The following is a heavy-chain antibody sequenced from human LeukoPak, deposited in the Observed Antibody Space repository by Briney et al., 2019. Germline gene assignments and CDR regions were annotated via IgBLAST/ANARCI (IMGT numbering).Heavy chain of an antibody. CDR1: GFTFSSYG. Sequence: GRSLRLSCAASGFTFSSYGMHWVRQAPGKGLEWVAVIWYDGSNKYYADSVKGRFTISRDNAKNSLYLQMNSLRAEDTAVYYCARDSLLSLVWGQGTTVTVSS. J-gene: IGHJ6*02. D-gene: IGHD3-10*01. V-gene: IGHV3-33*01. CDR2: IWYDGSNK. CDR3: ARDSLLSLV.